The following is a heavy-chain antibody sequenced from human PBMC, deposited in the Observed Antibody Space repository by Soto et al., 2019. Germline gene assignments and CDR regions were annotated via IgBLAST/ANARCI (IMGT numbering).Heavy chain of an antibody. V-gene: IGHV4-59*01. Sequence: PSETLSLTCTVSGGSINSYYWSLVGQPPGKGLEWIGYIYYSRSTNYNPSLKSRVTISVDTSKNQFSLKLSSVHAADTAVYYCARDKCWCGVYYGMDFWGQGSTDTGSS. CDR3: ARDKCWCGVYYGMDF. CDR2: IYYSRST. J-gene: IGHJ6*02. D-gene: IGHD3-10*01. CDR1: GGSINSYY.